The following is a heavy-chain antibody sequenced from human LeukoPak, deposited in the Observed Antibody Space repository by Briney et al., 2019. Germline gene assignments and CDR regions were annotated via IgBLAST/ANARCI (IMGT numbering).Heavy chain of an antibody. CDR3: ARNYSNPTYWYFDL. V-gene: IGHV4-4*07. J-gene: IGHJ2*01. Sequence: SETLSLTCTVSGGSISSYYWSWIRQPAGKGLEWIGRIYTSGSTNYNPSLKSRVTMSVDTSKDQFSLKLSSVTAADTAVYYCARNYSNPTYWYFDLWGRGTLVTVSS. D-gene: IGHD4-11*01. CDR1: GGSISSYY. CDR2: IYTSGST.